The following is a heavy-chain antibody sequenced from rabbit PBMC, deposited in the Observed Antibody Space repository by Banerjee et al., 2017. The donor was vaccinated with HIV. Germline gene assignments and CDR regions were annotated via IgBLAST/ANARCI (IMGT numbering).Heavy chain of an antibody. J-gene: IGHJ4*01. CDR1: GSDISSNA. V-gene: IGHV1S45*01. Sequence: QEQLVESGGGLVQPEGSLTLTCKASGSDISSNAMCWVRQAPGKGLELIACIYAGRSGTTYYASWAKGRFTISKTSSTTVTLQVTSLTAADTATYFCARRAGGNNPDSHFNLWGPGTLVTVS. D-gene: IGHD4-2*01. CDR2: IYAGRSGTT. CDR3: ARRAGGNNPDSHFNL.